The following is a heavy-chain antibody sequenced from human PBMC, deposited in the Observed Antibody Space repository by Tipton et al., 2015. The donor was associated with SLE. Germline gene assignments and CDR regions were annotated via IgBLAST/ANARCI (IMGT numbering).Heavy chain of an antibody. CDR2: IYTSGST. V-gene: IGHV4-4*07. Sequence: TLSLTCTVSGGSISSYYWSWIRQPAGKGLEWIGRIYTSGSTNYNPSLKSRVTMSVDTSKNQFSLKLSSVTAADTAVYYCARVFRGYSSSQGYFDYWGQGTLVTVSS. CDR3: ARVFRGYSSSQGYFDY. D-gene: IGHD6-13*01. J-gene: IGHJ4*02. CDR1: GGSISSYY.